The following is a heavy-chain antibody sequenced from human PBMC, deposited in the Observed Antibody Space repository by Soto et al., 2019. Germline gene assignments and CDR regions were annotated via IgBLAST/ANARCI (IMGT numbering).Heavy chain of an antibody. J-gene: IGHJ6*02. Sequence: GGYLRLSCTASGFTFGDYAMSWFRQAPGKGLEWVGFIRSKAYGGTTEYAASVKGRFTISRDDSKSIAYLQMNSLKTEDTAVYYCTRESDIVVVTPTDYYYGMDLRGQGTTVIVS. V-gene: IGHV3-49*03. CDR1: GFTFGDYA. CDR3: TRESDIVVVTPTDYYYGMDL. CDR2: IRSKAYGGTT. D-gene: IGHD2-21*02.